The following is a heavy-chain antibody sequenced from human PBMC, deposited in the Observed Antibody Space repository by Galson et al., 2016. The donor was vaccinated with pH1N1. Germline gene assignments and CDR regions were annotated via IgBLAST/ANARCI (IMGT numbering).Heavy chain of an antibody. Sequence: EPLSLTCTVSGGSISGYFWSWVRQPAGRGLEWIGFIHSNGATNYKPSLKSRLTMSIDTSKNQFSLRLSSVTAADTAIYYCTRGRASSGERVFDYWGQGALVTVSS. J-gene: IGHJ4*02. V-gene: IGHV4-4*07. D-gene: IGHD3-16*01. CDR1: GGSISGYF. CDR3: TRGRASSGERVFDY. CDR2: IHSNGAT.